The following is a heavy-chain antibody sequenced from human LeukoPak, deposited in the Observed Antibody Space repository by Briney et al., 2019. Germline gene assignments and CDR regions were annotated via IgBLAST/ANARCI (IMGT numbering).Heavy chain of an antibody. V-gene: IGHV4-59*01. CDR2: IYYSGST. D-gene: IGHD3-10*01. CDR1: GGSISSYY. CDR3: ARGNNVRWFGELPHFDY. Sequence: SETLSLTCTVSGGSISSYYWSWIRQPPGKGLEWIGYIYYSGSTNYNPSLKSRVTISVDTSKNQFSLKLSSVTAADTAVYYCARGNNVRWFGELPHFDYWGQGTLVTASS. J-gene: IGHJ4*02.